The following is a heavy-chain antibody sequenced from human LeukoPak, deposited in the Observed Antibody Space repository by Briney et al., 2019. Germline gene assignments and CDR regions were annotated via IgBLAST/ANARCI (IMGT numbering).Heavy chain of an antibody. CDR2: IRYDGSNK. Sequence: GGSLRLSCAASGFTFSSYGMHWVRQAPGKGLEWVAFIRYDGSNKYYADSVKGRFTISRDNAKNSLYLQMNSLRAEDTALYYCAKVAKAYYYGSGSPSDYWGQGTLVTVSS. CDR3: AKVAKAYYYGSGSPSDY. CDR1: GFTFSSYG. V-gene: IGHV3-30*02. D-gene: IGHD3-10*01. J-gene: IGHJ4*02.